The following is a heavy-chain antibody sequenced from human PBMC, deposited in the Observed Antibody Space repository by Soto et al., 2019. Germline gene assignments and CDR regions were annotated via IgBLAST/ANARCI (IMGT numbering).Heavy chain of an antibody. V-gene: IGHV3-15*07. CDR1: GFDFTNAW. Sequence: EVQLVESGGGLVKPGGSLRLSCAASGFDFTNAWMNWVRQAPGKGLEWVGRIKSKSDGETTDYAAPVRGRFTFSRDDSTNTLYLQMNSLKTEDTAVYYCTSDRRYGDYVTDLGYWGQGTLVTVSS. CDR3: TSDRRYGDYVTDLGY. D-gene: IGHD4-17*01. CDR2: IKSKSDGETT. J-gene: IGHJ4*02.